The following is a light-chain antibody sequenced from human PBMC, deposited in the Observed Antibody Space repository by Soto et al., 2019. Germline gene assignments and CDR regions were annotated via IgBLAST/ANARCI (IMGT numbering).Light chain of an antibody. Sequence: EIVLTQSPGTLSLSPGQRATLSCRASQSVSSSYLSWYQQRPGQAPRLLIYDASSRATGIPDRFSGGGSGTDFTLTISRLEPEDFAVYYCQHYVISPHSYTFGQGTKLEIK. J-gene: IGKJ2*01. CDR2: DAS. CDR3: QHYVISPHSYT. CDR1: QSVSSSY. V-gene: IGKV3-20*01.